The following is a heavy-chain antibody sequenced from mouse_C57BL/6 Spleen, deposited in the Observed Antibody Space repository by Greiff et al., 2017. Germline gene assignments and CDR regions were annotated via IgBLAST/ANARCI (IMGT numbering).Heavy chain of an antibody. CDR1: GYSFTGYY. CDR2: INPSTGGT. CDR3: ARGDDDVFAY. J-gene: IGHJ3*01. Sequence: VQLQQSGPELVKPGASVKISCKASGYSFTGYYMNWVKQSPEKSLEWIGEINPSTGGTTYNQKFKAKATLTVDKSSSTAYMQLKSLKTEDSSLDYCARGDDDVFAYWGQGTLVTVSA. D-gene: IGHD2-4*01. V-gene: IGHV1-42*01.